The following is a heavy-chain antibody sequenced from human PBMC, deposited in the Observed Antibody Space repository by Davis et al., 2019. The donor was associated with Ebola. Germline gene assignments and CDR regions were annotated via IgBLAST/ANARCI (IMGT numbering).Heavy chain of an antibody. Sequence: MPGGPLRLSCTVSGCSISPYYWSWIRQPPGKGLEWIVDIYYSGSTKYNLSLKRRVAISVDTSKNQFSLKLSSVTAADTAVYYCARSYGAAPFDYWGQGNLVTISS. CDR3: ARSYGAAPFDY. CDR2: IYYSGST. J-gene: IGHJ4*02. D-gene: IGHD4/OR15-4a*01. CDR1: GCSISPYY. V-gene: IGHV4-59*08.